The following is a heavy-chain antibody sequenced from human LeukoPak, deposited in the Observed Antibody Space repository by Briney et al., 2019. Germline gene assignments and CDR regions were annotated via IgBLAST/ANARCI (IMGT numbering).Heavy chain of an antibody. J-gene: IGHJ4*02. Sequence: PSETLSHTCTVSGGSISSGGFYWSWIRQHPGKGLEWLGYIYYSGTTYYNPSLKSRVTFSVDTSKNQFSLKLNPVTAADTALYYCARGTTDGYSYGRFDYWGQGTLVTVSS. D-gene: IGHD5-18*01. CDR1: GGSISSGGFY. CDR3: ARGTTDGYSYGRFDY. CDR2: IYYSGTT. V-gene: IGHV4-31*03.